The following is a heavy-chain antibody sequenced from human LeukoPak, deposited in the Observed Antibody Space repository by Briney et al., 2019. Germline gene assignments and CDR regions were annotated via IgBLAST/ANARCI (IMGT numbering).Heavy chain of an antibody. CDR3: ARGRMGTNYNDY. Sequence: GGSLRLSCAASGFTVSSNYMSWVRQAPGKGLEWVSVIYSGGSTYYADSVKGRFTISRDNSKNTLYLQMNSLRAEDTAVYYCARGRMGTNYNDYWGQGTLVTVSS. CDR1: GFTVSSNY. CDR2: IYSGGST. V-gene: IGHV3-66*01. J-gene: IGHJ4*02. D-gene: IGHD5-18*01.